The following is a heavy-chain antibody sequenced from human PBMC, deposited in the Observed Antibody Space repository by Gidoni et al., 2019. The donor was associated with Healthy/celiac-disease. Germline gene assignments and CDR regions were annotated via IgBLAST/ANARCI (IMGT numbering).Heavy chain of an antibody. J-gene: IGHJ5*02. V-gene: IGHV4-31*02. Sequence: EWIGYIYYSGSTYYNPSLKSRVTISVDTSKNQFSLKLSSVTAADTAVYYCARYGGNSLSDWFDPWGQGTLVTVSS. CDR2: IYYSGST. CDR3: ARYGGNSLSDWFDP. D-gene: IGHD2-21*02.